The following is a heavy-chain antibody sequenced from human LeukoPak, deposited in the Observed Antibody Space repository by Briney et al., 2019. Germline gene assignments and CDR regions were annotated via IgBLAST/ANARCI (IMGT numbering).Heavy chain of an antibody. J-gene: IGHJ3*02. CDR3: ARAQTLFWEFDGFDI. CDR1: GFTFTTYS. V-gene: IGHV3-48*02. Sequence: PGGSLRLSCEASGFTFTTYSMNWVRQAPGKGLEWVSYISGSSSTMYYADSVKGRFTISRDNAKKSLYLQMNSLRDEDTAVYYCARAQTLFWEFDGFDIWGRGTKVTVSS. D-gene: IGHD3-3*01. CDR2: ISGSSSTM.